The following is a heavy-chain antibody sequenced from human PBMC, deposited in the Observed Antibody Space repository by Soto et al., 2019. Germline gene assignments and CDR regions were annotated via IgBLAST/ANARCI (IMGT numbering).Heavy chain of an antibody. CDR3: ASGTIMYYYDSSGYYPYYFDY. Sequence: ASVKVSCKASGGTFSSYAISWVRQAPGQGLEWMGGIIPIFGTANYAQKFQGRVTITADESTSTAYMELSSLRSEDTAVYYCASGTIMYYYDSSGYYPYYFDYWGQGTLVTVSS. J-gene: IGHJ4*02. CDR2: IIPIFGTA. V-gene: IGHV1-69*13. CDR1: GGTFSSYA. D-gene: IGHD3-22*01.